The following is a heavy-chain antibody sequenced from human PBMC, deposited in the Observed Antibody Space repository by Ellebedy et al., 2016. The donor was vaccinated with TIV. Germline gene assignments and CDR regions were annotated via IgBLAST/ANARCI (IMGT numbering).Heavy chain of an antibody. Sequence: GGSLRLSXAASGVSLSTYSMDWVRQGPGKGLEWVAVVSHDGSKRYNEDSVQGRFTVSRDNAKNTLYLQMSSLRAEDTAVYYCAKEGESYVSGSSPRWFDSWGRGTLVTVSS. J-gene: IGHJ5*01. V-gene: IGHV3-30*04. CDR2: VSHDGSKR. CDR3: AKEGESYVSGSSPRWFDS. D-gene: IGHD3-10*01. CDR1: GVSLSTYS.